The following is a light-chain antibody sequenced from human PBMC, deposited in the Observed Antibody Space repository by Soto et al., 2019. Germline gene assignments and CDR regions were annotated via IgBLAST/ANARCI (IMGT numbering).Light chain of an antibody. CDR3: QQYNSYWT. J-gene: IGKJ1*01. V-gene: IGKV1-5*03. CDR2: KAS. Sequence: DIQMTQSPSTLSASVGDRGTMTFRASQSFFTSLAWYQQKPGKAPKLLIYKASSLESGVQSRFSGSGSGTEFTLTISSLQHDDFATYYCQQYNSYWTFGQGTKVDIK. CDR1: QSFFTS.